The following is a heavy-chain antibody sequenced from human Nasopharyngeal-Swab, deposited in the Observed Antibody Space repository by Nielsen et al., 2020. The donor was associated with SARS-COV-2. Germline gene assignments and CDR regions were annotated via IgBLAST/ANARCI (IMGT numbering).Heavy chain of an antibody. V-gene: IGHV3-33*01. D-gene: IGHD5-18*01. CDR3: ARGQLWPSYYYYYMDV. CDR1: GFTFSSYG. CDR2: IWYDGSNK. Sequence: GESLKISCAASGFTFSSYGMHWVRQAPGKGLEWVAVIWYDGSNKYYADSVKGRFTISRDNSKNTLYLQMKSLRAEDTAVYYCARGQLWPSYYYYYMDVWGKGTTVTVSS. J-gene: IGHJ6*03.